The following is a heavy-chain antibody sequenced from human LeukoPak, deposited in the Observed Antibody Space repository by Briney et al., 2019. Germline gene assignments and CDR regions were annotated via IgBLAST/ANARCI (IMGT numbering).Heavy chain of an antibody. V-gene: IGHV4-59*01. CDR3: AGGGDSSGYLNHYYYGMDV. CDR1: GGSIRNYY. D-gene: IGHD5-18*01. Sequence: SETLSLTCIVSGGSIRNYYWNWLRQSPGKGLEWLGFIHYSGSTYYRPTLKSRVTMSVDTSKNQFSLKPTSVTAADTAVYYCAGGGDSSGYLNHYYYGMDVWGQGTTVTVSS. CDR2: IHYSGST. J-gene: IGHJ6*02.